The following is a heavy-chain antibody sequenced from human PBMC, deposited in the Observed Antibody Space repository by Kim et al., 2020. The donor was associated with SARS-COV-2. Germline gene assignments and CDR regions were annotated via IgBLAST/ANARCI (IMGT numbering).Heavy chain of an antibody. V-gene: IGHV1-46*01. D-gene: IGHD4-4*01. CDR3: ARSRLDYSNDYYYGMDV. J-gene: IGHJ6*02. Sequence: QGRVTMTRDTSTSTVYMELSSLRSEDTAVYYCARSRLDYSNDYYYGMDVWGQGTTVTVSS.